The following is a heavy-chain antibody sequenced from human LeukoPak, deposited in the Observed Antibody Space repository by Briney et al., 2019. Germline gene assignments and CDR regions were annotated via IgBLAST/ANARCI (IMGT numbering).Heavy chain of an antibody. D-gene: IGHD3-9*01. CDR1: GFTFSSYA. J-gene: IGHJ5*02. Sequence: GGSLGLSCAASGFTFSSYAMSWVRQAPGKGLEWVSAISGSGGSTYYADSVKGRFTISRDNSKNTLYLQMNSLRAEDTAEYYCAKQGPYYDILTGYYNNWFDPWGQGTLVTVSS. V-gene: IGHV3-23*01. CDR2: ISGSGGST. CDR3: AKQGPYYDILTGYYNNWFDP.